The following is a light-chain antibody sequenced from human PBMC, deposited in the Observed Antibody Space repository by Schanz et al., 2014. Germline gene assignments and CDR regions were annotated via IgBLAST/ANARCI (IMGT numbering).Light chain of an antibody. J-gene: IGLJ2*01. CDR1: SGHSSYA. Sequence: QLVLTQSPSASASLGASVKLTCTLSSGHSSYAIAWHQQQPETGPRYLMKLNSDGSHSKGDGIPDRFSGSSSGAERYLTISSLHSEDEAVYYCQTWGTGIRVFGGGTKVTVL. CDR3: QTWGTGIRV. CDR2: LNSDGSH. V-gene: IGLV4-69*01.